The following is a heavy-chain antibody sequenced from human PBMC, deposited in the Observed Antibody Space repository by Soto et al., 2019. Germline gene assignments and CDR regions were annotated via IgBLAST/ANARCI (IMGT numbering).Heavy chain of an antibody. V-gene: IGHV3-48*03. D-gene: IGHD1-26*01. CDR1: GFTFSGYE. CDR2: FSSSGRTI. Sequence: GGSLRLSCAASGFTFSGYEMNWVRQGPGKGLEWVSYFSSSGRTIKYADSVKGRFTISRDNAKNSLYLQMHSLRAEDTAVYYCARDAFDIYYKNGMDVWGQGTPVTVSS. J-gene: IGHJ6*02. CDR3: ARDAFDIYYKNGMDV.